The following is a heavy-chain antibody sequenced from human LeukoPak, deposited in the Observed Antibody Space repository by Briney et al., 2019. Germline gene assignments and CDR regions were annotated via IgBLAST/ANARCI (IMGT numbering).Heavy chain of an antibody. Sequence: SETLSLTCTVSGYSISSGYYWGWIRQPPGKGLEWIGSIYHSGSTYYNPSLKSRVTISVDTSKNQFSLKLSSVTAADTAVYYCASIRNTPDPWGRGTLVTVSS. CDR2: IYHSGST. CDR1: GYSISSGYY. V-gene: IGHV4-38-2*02. J-gene: IGHJ5*02. CDR3: ASIRNTPDP. D-gene: IGHD3-16*01.